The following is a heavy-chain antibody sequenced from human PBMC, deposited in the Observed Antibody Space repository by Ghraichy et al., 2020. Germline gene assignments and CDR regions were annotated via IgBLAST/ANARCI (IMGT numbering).Heavy chain of an antibody. Sequence: SGYYGSWSRQPPGKGLEWIGEINHSGSTNYNPSLKSRVTISVDTSQNQFSLKLSSVAAADTAVYYCARGRTPLYCSSTSCRTLYYYGMDVWGQGTTVTVSS. J-gene: IGHJ6*02. V-gene: IGHV4-34*01. CDR2: INHSGST. CDR3: ARGRTPLYCSSTSCRTLYYYGMDV. CDR1: SGYY. D-gene: IGHD2-2*01.